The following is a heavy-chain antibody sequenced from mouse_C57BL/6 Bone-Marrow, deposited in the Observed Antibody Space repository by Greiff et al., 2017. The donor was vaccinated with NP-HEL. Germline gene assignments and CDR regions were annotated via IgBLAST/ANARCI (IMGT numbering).Heavy chain of an antibody. J-gene: IGHJ4*01. V-gene: IGHV14-4*01. CDR3: TTRWLRAMDY. CDR2: IDPENGDT. CDR1: GFNIKDDY. Sequence: EVQLQQSGAELVRPGASVKLSCTASGFNIKDDYMHWVKQRPEQGLEWIGWIDPENGDTEYASKFQGKATITADTSSNTAYLQLSSLTSEDTAVYYCTTRWLRAMDYWGQGTSVTVSS. D-gene: IGHD2-3*01.